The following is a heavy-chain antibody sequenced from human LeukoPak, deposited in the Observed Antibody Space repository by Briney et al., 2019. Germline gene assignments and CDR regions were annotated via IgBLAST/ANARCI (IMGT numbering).Heavy chain of an antibody. Sequence: PGGSLRLPCAASGFTFSSYAMSWVRQAPGKGLEWVANIKKDGSEKYYVDSVKGRFTISRDNAKNSLYLQMNSLRADDTAVYYCARQETSSYNGAFDIWGQGTMVTVSS. V-gene: IGHV3-7*01. CDR1: GFTFSSYA. J-gene: IGHJ3*02. CDR2: IKKDGSEK. CDR3: ARQETSSYNGAFDI. D-gene: IGHD1-26*01.